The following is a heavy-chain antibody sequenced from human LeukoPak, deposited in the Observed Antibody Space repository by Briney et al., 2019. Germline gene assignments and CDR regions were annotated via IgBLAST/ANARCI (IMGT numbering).Heavy chain of an antibody. D-gene: IGHD3-22*01. J-gene: IGHJ4*02. CDR3: ARPRHYDSSGYFGY. CDR1: GFTFSDYY. V-gene: IGHV3-11*01. Sequence: PGGSLRLSCAASGFTFSDYYMSWIRQAPGKGLEWVSYISSSGSTIYYADSVKGRFTISRDNAKRSVYLQMNSLRAEDTAVYYCARPRHYDSSGYFGYWGQGTLVTVSS. CDR2: ISSSGSTI.